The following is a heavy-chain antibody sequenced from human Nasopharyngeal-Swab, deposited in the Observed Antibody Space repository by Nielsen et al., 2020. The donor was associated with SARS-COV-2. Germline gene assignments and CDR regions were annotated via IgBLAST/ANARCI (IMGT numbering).Heavy chain of an antibody. CDR2: IYYSGST. D-gene: IGHD5-24*01. CDR3: VRAWLQWFDL. V-gene: IGHV4-59*01. Sequence: WIRQPPGKGLEWIGYIYYSGSTNYNPSLKSRVTISVDTSKNQFSLKLSSVTAADTAVYYCVRAWLQWFDLWGQGTLVTVSS. J-gene: IGHJ5*02.